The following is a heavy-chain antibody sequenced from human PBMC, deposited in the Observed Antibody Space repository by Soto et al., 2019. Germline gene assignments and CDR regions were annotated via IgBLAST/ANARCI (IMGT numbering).Heavy chain of an antibody. CDR2: TRNKVNSYTT. CDR3: VRGWRQWGGYYFDS. CDR1: GFTFSDHY. Sequence: SLRLSCAASGFTFSDHYMDWVRQAPGKGLEWVGRTRNKVNSYTTEYAASVKGRFTISRDDSKNSLHLQMNSLKTEDTAVYYCVRGWRQWGGYYFDSWGQGTLVTV. V-gene: IGHV3-72*01. D-gene: IGHD3-16*01. J-gene: IGHJ4*02.